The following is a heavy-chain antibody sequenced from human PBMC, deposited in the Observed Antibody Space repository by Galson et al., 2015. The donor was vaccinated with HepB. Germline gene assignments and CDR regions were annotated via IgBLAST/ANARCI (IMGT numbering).Heavy chain of an antibody. CDR1: GGTFSSYA. D-gene: IGHD5-18*01. V-gene: IGHV1-69*13. CDR3: ARVATGGYSYGNFDY. J-gene: IGHJ4*02. Sequence: SVKVSCKASGGTFSSYAISWVRQAPGQGLEWMGGIIPIFGTANYAQKFQGRVTITADESTSTAYMELSSLRSEDTAVYYCARVATGGYSYGNFDYWGQGTLVTVSS. CDR2: IIPIFGTA.